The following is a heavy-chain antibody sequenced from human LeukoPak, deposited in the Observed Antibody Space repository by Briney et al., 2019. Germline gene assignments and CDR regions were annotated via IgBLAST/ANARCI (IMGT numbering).Heavy chain of an antibody. D-gene: IGHD3-3*01. CDR2: IYHSAST. Sequence: SQTLSLTCTVSGGSISSGGYYWTWIRQPPGKGLEWIGYIYHSASTSYNPSLKSRVTISVDRSKNQFSLRLTSVTAADTAVYYCVSTAYNDFWSGRPGYFDYWGQGALVTVSS. V-gene: IGHV4-30-2*01. CDR1: GGSISSGGYY. J-gene: IGHJ4*02. CDR3: VSTAYNDFWSGRPGYFDY.